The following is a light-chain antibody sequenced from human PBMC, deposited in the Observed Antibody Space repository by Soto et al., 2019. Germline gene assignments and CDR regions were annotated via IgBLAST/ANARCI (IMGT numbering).Light chain of an antibody. V-gene: IGLV1-47*01. CDR3: AAWDDSLSGPHVV. Sequence: QSVLTQPPSASGTPGQRVTISCSGSSSNIGSNYVYWYQQLPGTAPKLLIYRNNQRPSGVPDRFSGSKSGTLASLAISGLRSEDEADYYCAAWDDSLSGPHVVFGGGTKLTVL. CDR1: SSNIGSNY. J-gene: IGLJ2*01. CDR2: RNN.